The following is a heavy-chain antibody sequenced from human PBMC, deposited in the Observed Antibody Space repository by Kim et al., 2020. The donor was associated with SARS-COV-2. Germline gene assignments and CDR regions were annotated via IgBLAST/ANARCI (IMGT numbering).Heavy chain of an antibody. CDR3: ARVRGAAGPFYYYYYGMDV. CDR2: ISSSGSTI. J-gene: IGHJ6*02. Sequence: GGSLRLSCAASGFTFSDYYMSWIRQAPGKGLVWVSYISSSGSTIYYADSVKGRFTISRDNAKNSLYLQMNSLRAEDTAVYYCARVRGAAGPFYYYYYGMDVWGQGTKVTVSS. D-gene: IGHD6-13*01. CDR1: GFTFSDYY. V-gene: IGHV3-11*01.